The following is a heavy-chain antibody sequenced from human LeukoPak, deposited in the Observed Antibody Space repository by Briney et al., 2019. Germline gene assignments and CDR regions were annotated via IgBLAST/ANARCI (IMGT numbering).Heavy chain of an antibody. J-gene: IGHJ4*02. CDR1: GFTFRNFW. CDR2: IKQDGSEK. D-gene: IGHD2-21*02. CDR3: AREGDTHDYGDY. V-gene: IGHV3-7*03. Sequence: QSGGSLRLSCAASGFTFRNFWMTWVRQAPGKGLEWVANIKQDGSEKYYVDSVKGRFTISRDNAKNSLYLQMNSLRAEDTAVYYCAREGDTHDYGDYWGQGTLVTVSS.